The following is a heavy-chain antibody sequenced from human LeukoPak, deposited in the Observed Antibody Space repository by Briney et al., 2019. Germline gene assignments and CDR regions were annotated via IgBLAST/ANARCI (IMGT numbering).Heavy chain of an antibody. CDR2: IIPIFGTA. CDR3: AGAEGIAVARLRFDYYYYMDV. D-gene: IGHD6-19*01. CDR1: RGTFSSYA. V-gene: IGHV1-69*13. J-gene: IGHJ6*03. Sequence: SSVKVSCKASRGTFSSYAISWVRQAPGQGLEWMGRIIPIFGTANHAQKFQGRVTITADESTSTAYMEMSRLRSEDTVVYCCAGAEGIAVARLRFDYYYYMDVWGKGTTVTVSS.